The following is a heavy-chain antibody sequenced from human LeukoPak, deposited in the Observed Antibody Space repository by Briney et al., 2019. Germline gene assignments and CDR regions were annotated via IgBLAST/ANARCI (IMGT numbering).Heavy chain of an antibody. J-gene: IGHJ5*02. V-gene: IGHV3-21*01. Sequence: GGSLRLSCAASGFTFSSYSMNWVRQAPGKGLEWVSSISSSSRYIYYADSVKGRFTISRDNAKNSLYLQMTSLRAEDTAVYYCARDWGDHNWFDPWGQGTLVSVSS. D-gene: IGHD3-16*01. CDR2: ISSSSRYI. CDR1: GFTFSSYS. CDR3: ARDWGDHNWFDP.